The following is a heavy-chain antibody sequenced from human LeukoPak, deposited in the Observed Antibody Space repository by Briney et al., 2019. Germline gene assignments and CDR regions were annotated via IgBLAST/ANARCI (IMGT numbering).Heavy chain of an antibody. V-gene: IGHV1-46*01. J-gene: IGHJ6*02. CDR2: INPSGGST. Sequence: ASVKVSCKASGYTFTSYYMHWVRQAPGQGLEWMGIINPSGGSTSYAQKFQGRVTMTRDTSTSTVYMELSSLRSEDTAVYYCASMTLTGTYYYYYGMDVWGQGTTVTVSS. CDR1: GYTFTSYY. CDR3: ASMTLTGTYYYYYGMDV. D-gene: IGHD7-27*01.